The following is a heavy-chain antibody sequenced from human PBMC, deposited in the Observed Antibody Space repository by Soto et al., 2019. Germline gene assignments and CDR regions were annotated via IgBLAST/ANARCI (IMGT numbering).Heavy chain of an antibody. V-gene: IGHV4-31*01. J-gene: IGHJ4*02. Sequence: QVQLQESGPGLVKPSQTLSLTCTVSGGSISSGGYYWIWIRQHPGKGLEGIGYIYYSGSTYYNPSLKSLVTISVDTSKNQFSLKLSSVTAADTAVYYCAWTYYDILNGEYYFDYWGQGTLVTVSS. CDR2: IYYSGST. D-gene: IGHD3-9*01. CDR3: AWTYYDILNGEYYFDY. CDR1: GGSISSGGYY.